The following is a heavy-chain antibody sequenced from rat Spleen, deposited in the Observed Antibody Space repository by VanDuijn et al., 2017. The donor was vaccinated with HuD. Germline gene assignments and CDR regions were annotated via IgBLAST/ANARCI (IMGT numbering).Heavy chain of an antibody. CDR2: ISTGGGNT. J-gene: IGHJ4*01. CDR1: GFTFSNYY. Sequence: EVQLVESGGGLVQPGRSMKLSCAASGFTFSNYYMAWVRQAPTKGLEWVASISTGGGNTYYRDSVKGRFTISRDNAKSTLYLQMDSLRSEDTATYYCARHGGTRVDYVMDAWGQGASVTVSS. CDR3: ARHGGTRVDYVMDA. V-gene: IGHV5-25*01. D-gene: IGHD1-4*01.